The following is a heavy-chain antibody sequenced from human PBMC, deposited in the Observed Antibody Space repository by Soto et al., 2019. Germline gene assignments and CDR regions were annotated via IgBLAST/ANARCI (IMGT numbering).Heavy chain of an antibody. Sequence: PSETLSLTCTVSGGSISSTSDYWGWIRQPPGKGLEWIGSIYYSGSTYYNPSLKSRVTISVDTSKNQFSLKLSSVTAADTAVYYCPTTGSGNYYVKPRPRGMDVWGQGTTVTVSS. V-gene: IGHV4-39*01. CDR3: PTTGSGNYYVKPRPRGMDV. J-gene: IGHJ6*02. D-gene: IGHD3-10*02. CDR2: IYYSGST. CDR1: GGSISSTSDY.